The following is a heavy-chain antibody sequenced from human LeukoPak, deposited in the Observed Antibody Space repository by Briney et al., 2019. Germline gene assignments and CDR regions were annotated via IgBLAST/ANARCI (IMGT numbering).Heavy chain of an antibody. D-gene: IGHD2-2*01. CDR1: GGSFSGYY. CDR3: ARTSWTLFLRGGNFDY. V-gene: IGHV4-34*01. Sequence: SETLSLTCAVYGGSFSGYYWSWIRQPPGKGLEWIGEINHSGSTNYNPSLKSRVTISVDTSKNQFSLKLSSVTAADTAVYYCARTSWTLFLRGGNFDYWGQGTLATVSS. CDR2: INHSGST. J-gene: IGHJ4*02.